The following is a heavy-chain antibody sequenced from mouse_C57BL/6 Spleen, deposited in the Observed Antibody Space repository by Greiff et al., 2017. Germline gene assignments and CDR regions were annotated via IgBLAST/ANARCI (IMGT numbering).Heavy chain of an antibody. CDR2: IYPGSGNT. D-gene: IGHD1-1*01. V-gene: IGHV1-76*01. Sequence: VQLVESGAELVRPGASVKLSCKASGYTFTDYYINWVKQRPGQGLEWIARIYPGSGNTYYNEKFKGKATLTAEKSSSTAYMQLSSLTSEDSAVYFGARRSGYGSSYDAMDYWGQGTSVTVSA. J-gene: IGHJ4*01. CDR3: ARRSGYGSSYDAMDY. CDR1: GYTFTDYY.